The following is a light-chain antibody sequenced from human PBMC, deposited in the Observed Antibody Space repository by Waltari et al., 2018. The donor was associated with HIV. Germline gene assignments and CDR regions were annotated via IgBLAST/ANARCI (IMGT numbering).Light chain of an antibody. Sequence: DIQMTQSPSSLSASVGDRVTITCRASQSISSYLNWYQYKPGKAPKLLIYAASSLQSGVPSRFSGRGSGTDFTLTISSLQPEDFATDYCQQSYNTPLTFGAGTKVEIK. V-gene: IGKV1-39*01. CDR2: AAS. CDR3: QQSYNTPLT. CDR1: QSISSY. J-gene: IGKJ4*01.